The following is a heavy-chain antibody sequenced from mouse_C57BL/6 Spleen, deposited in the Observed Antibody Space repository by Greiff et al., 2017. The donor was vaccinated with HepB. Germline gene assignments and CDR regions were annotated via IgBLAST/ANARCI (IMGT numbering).Heavy chain of an antibody. CDR2: IHPNSGST. V-gene: IGHV1-64*01. CDR1: GYTFTSYW. J-gene: IGHJ2*01. CDR3: ARWGLGRRFDY. Sequence: QVQLQQPGAELVKPGASVKLSCKASGYTFTSYWMHWVKQRPGQGLEWIGMIHPNSGSTNYNEKFKSKATLTVDKSSSTAYMQLRSLTSEDSAVYYCARWGLGRRFDYWGQGTTLTVSS. D-gene: IGHD4-1*01.